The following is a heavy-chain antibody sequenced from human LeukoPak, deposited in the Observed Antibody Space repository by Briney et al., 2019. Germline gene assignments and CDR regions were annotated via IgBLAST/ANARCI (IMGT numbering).Heavy chain of an antibody. V-gene: IGHV1-18*01. CDR1: GYTFSSYG. CDR2: ISAYTGNT. J-gene: IGHJ4*02. Sequence: ASVKVSCKASGYTFSSYGVSWVRRAPGQGLEWLGWISAYTGNTNYAQKLQGRVTMTTDTSTSTAYMELRSLRSDDTAVYYCARDSPLVAATGTFDYWGQGTLVTVSS. CDR3: ARDSPLVAATGTFDY. D-gene: IGHD2-15*01.